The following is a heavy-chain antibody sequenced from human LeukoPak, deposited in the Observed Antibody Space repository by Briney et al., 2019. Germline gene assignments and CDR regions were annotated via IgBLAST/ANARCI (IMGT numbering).Heavy chain of an antibody. CDR1: GGSISGYY. D-gene: IGHD3-22*01. CDR3: ARILDSGLADY. Sequence: PSETLSLTCTVSGGSISGYYWTWIRQPPGKGLEWIAYIHYTGRTNYNSSLKSRVTISVDTSNNQFSLKLNSVTAADTAVYYCARILDSGLADYWGQGTLVTVSS. J-gene: IGHJ4*02. V-gene: IGHV4-59*01. CDR2: IHYTGRT.